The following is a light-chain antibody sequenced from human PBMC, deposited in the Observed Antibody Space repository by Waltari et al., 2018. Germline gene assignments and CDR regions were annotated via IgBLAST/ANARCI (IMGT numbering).Light chain of an antibody. Sequence: DIVMTQSPLSLPATPGEPASISCRSSQSLLHSNGYNYLDWDLQKPGQPPQLLIYLGSNRASGVPDRVSGSGSGTDFTLKISRVEAEDVGTYYCMQALQTPRTFGQGTKVEIK. V-gene: IGKV2-28*01. J-gene: IGKJ1*01. CDR1: QSLLHSNGYNY. CDR2: LGS. CDR3: MQALQTPRT.